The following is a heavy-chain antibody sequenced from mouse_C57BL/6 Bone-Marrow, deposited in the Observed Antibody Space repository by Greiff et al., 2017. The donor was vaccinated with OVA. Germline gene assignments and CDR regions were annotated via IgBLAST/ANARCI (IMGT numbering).Heavy chain of an antibody. J-gene: IGHJ3*01. CDR1: GYTFTDHT. V-gene: IGHV1-78*01. CDR2: IYPRDGST. D-gene: IGHD2-5*01. CDR3: ARAYYSNPWFAY. Sequence: QVQLQQSDAELVKPGASVKISCKVSGYTFTDHTIHWMKQRPEQGLEWIGYIYPRDGSTKYNAKFKGKATLTADKSSSTAYMQLNSLTSEDSAVYFGARAYYSNPWFAYWGQGTLVTVSA.